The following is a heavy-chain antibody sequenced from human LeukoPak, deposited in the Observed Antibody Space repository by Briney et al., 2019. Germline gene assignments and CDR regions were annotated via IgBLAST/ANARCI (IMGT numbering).Heavy chain of an antibody. D-gene: IGHD3-3*01. CDR3: ARGKDDYDFWSGYPH. CDR2: SNDSGST. J-gene: IGHJ4*02. V-gene: IGHV4-34*01. Sequence: PSETLSLTCAVYGGSISGYYWSWIRQPPGRWLEWIGESNDSGSTNYTPSLKSRVTISLDTSKNQFSLRLRSVTAADTAVYYCARGKDDYDFWSGYPHWGQGTLVTVSS. CDR1: GGSISGYY.